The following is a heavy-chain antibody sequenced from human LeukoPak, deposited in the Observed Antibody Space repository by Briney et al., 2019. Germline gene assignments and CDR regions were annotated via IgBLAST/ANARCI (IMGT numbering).Heavy chain of an antibody. CDR2: TYYRSKWYN. CDR1: GDSVSSNSAA. V-gene: IGHV6-1*01. Sequence: SQTLSLTCDISGDSVSSNSAAWNWIRQSPSRGLEWLGRTYYRSKWYNDYAVSVKSRITINPDTSKNQFSLQVNSVTPEDTAVYYCARDNTISRSFYFDYWGQGTLVTVSS. J-gene: IGHJ4*02. D-gene: IGHD3-3*01. CDR3: ARDNTISRSFYFDY.